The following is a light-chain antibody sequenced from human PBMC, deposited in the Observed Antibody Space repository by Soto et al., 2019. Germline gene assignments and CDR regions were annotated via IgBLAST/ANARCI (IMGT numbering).Light chain of an antibody. Sequence: DIQMTQSPSTLSASVGDRVTITCRPSQSINTWLAWYQKKPGKAPKLLIQKASSLESGVPSRFSGSGSGTEFTLTITSLQPDDFATYYCQKYHNFFPTFGQGTKLEIK. CDR3: QKYHNFFPT. V-gene: IGKV1-5*03. J-gene: IGKJ2*01. CDR2: KAS. CDR1: QSINTW.